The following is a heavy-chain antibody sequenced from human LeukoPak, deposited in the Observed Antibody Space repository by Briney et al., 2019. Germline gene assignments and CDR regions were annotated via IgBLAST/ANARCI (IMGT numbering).Heavy chain of an antibody. V-gene: IGHV3-23*01. CDR2: ISGSGGST. Sequence: GGSLRLSCAASGFTFSSYAMSWVRQAPGKGLEWVSAISGSGGSTYYADSVKGRFTISRDNSKNTLYLQMNSLRAEDTAVYYCASGYCSSTSCYWFDPWGQGTLVTVSS. CDR3: ASGYCSSTSCYWFDP. J-gene: IGHJ5*02. CDR1: GFTFSSYA. D-gene: IGHD2-2*01.